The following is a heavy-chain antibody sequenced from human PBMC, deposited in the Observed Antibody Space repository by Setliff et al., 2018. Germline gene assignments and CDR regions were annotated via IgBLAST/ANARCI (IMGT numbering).Heavy chain of an antibody. CDR1: GGSISSYY. D-gene: IGHD3-10*01. CDR2: IYTSGST. CDR3: AREKGNREAPELRGLYYYYMDV. J-gene: IGHJ6*03. V-gene: IGHV4-4*07. Sequence: SETLSLTCTVSGGSISSYYWSWIRQPAGKGLEWIGRIYTSGSTNYNPSLKSRVTMSVYTSKNQFSLKLSSVTAADTAVYYCAREKGNREAPELRGLYYYYMDVWGKGTTVTVSS.